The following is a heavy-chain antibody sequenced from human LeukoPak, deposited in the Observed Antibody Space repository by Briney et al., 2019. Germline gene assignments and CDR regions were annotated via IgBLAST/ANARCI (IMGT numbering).Heavy chain of an antibody. CDR1: GGSISSYY. Sequence: PSETLSLTCTVSGGSISSYYWSWIRQPPGKGLEWIGYIYYSGSTNYNPSLKSRVTISVDTSKNQFSLKLSSVTAADTAVYYCARSLYSSSWYRYYYYGMDVWGQGTTVTVSS. CDR2: IYYSGST. V-gene: IGHV4-59*08. J-gene: IGHJ6*02. CDR3: ARSLYSSSWYRYYYYGMDV. D-gene: IGHD6-13*01.